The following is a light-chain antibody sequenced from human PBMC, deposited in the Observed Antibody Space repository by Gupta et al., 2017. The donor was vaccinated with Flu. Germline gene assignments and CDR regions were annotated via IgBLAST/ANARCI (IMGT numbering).Light chain of an antibody. V-gene: IGKV1-39*01. J-gene: IGKJ2*01. Sequence: DIQMTQSPSSLSASVGDRVTVTCRAGQTISRYLNWYQQKAGAAPKLLIYAASNLQSGVPSRFSGSGSGTDFTLTISSLEPEDPGTYYCQESVSTPYTFGQGTKLEIK. CDR2: AAS. CDR3: QESVSTPYT. CDR1: QTISRY.